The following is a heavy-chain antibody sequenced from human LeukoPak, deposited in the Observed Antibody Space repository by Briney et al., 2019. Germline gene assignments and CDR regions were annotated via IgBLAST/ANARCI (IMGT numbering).Heavy chain of an antibody. V-gene: IGHV3-66*01. CDR1: GFTVSSNY. CDR2: IYSGGST. CDR3: AREGFRETTVTIDY. Sequence: GGSLRLSCAASGFTVSSNYMSWVRQAPGRGLEWVSVIYSGGSTYYADSVKGRFTISRDNSKNTLYLQMNSRRAEDTAVYYCAREGFRETTVTIDYGGQGTLVTVSS. J-gene: IGHJ4*02. D-gene: IGHD4-17*01.